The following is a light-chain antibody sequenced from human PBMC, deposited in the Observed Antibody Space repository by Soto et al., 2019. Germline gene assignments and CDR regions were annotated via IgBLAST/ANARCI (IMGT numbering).Light chain of an antibody. CDR1: QSLLHSNGYNY. Sequence: DIVMTQSPLSLPVTPGEPASISCRSSQSLLHSNGYNYLDWYLQKPGQSPQLLIYLGSNRASGVPDRGSGSGSGTDFTLKISRVEAEDVGVYYCMQALQTPITFGQGTRLEIK. CDR2: LGS. V-gene: IGKV2-28*01. J-gene: IGKJ5*01. CDR3: MQALQTPIT.